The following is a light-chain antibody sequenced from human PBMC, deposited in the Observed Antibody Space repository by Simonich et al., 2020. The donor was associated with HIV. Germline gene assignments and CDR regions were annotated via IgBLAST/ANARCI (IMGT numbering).Light chain of an antibody. CDR2: DAS. CDR1: QSVSSSY. Sequence: EIVLTQSPGTLSLFSGERATLSCRASQSVSSSYLAWYQQKPGLAPRLLIYDASSRATGIPDRFSGSGSGTDFTLTISRLEPEDFAVYYCQQYGGTFGGGTKVEIK. J-gene: IGKJ4*01. V-gene: IGKV3D-20*01. CDR3: QQYGGT.